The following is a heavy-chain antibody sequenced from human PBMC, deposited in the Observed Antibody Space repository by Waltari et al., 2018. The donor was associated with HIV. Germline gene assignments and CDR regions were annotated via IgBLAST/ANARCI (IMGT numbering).Heavy chain of an antibody. CDR3: ARHVGGYDSSGYFPCYFDY. D-gene: IGHD3-22*01. CDR1: DGSIECISSP. J-gene: IGHJ4*02. Sequence: LQLQEPGPGPVKHAETLHFTCTVTDGSIECISSPWGWIRQQPGKWLEWIGSIYYSGSTYDNPSLKSRVTISVDTSKNRFSLKLSSVTAAYTAVYYCARHVGGYDSSGYFPCYFDYWGQGALVTVSS. V-gene: IGHV4-39*01. CDR2: IYYSGST.